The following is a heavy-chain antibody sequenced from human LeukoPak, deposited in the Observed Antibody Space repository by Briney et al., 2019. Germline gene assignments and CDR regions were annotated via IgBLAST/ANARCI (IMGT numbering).Heavy chain of an antibody. D-gene: IGHD1-14*01. Sequence: AGGSLRLSCAASGFTFSSYAMSWARQAPGKGLEWVASLNQDADREYYVDSVKGRFTISRDNAKNSLYLQMDSLRVEDTAVYYCARATTASARDHWGQGTLVTVSS. CDR3: ARATTASARDH. V-gene: IGHV3-7*01. CDR2: LNQDADRE. CDR1: GFTFSSYA. J-gene: IGHJ4*02.